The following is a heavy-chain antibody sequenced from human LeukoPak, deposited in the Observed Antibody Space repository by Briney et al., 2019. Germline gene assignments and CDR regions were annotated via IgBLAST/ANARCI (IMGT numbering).Heavy chain of an antibody. Sequence: GGSLRLSCAASGFTFSSYNMHWVRQAPGKGLEWVSSISSGSSYRYYADSVKGRFIISRDNAKNSLYLQMNSLRAEDTAVYYCARDLRGATASAGGFFDCWGQGALVTVSS. V-gene: IGHV3-21*01. CDR2: ISSGSSYR. D-gene: IGHD5-12*01. CDR1: GFTFSSYN. J-gene: IGHJ4*02. CDR3: ARDLRGATASAGGFFDC.